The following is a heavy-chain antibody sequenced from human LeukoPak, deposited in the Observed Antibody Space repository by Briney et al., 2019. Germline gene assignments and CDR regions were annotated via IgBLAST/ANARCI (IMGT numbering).Heavy chain of an antibody. D-gene: IGHD3-22*01. CDR2: ILHDGSNN. CDR3: AREGLGYDY. Sequence: GGSLRLSCAASGFTFSRYAMHWVRQAPGKGLEWVSVILHDGSNNFNADSVKGRFTISRDISQNTLYLQMNSLRVDDTALYYCAREGLGYDYWGQGTPVTVS. J-gene: IGHJ4*02. V-gene: IGHV3-30*04. CDR1: GFTFSRYA.